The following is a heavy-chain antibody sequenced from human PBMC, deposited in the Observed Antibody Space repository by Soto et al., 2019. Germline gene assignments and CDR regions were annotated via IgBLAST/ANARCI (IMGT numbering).Heavy chain of an antibody. J-gene: IGHJ5*02. CDR2: ISAYNGKT. CDR3: ARDPYSGSYFGWFDP. CDR1: GYPFSSYA. D-gene: IGHD1-26*01. V-gene: IGHV1-18*04. Sequence: QVQMVQSGAEVRKPGASVKVSCRASGYPFSSYAIAWVRQAPGQGLEWMGWISAYNGKTKYAQNLQDRVTMTTDTSTRTAYMELRSLTSDDTAVYFCARDPYSGSYFGWFDPWGQGTLVTVSS.